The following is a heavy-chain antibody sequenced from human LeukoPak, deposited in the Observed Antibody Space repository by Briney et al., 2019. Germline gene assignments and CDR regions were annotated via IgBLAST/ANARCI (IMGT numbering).Heavy chain of an antibody. J-gene: IGHJ4*02. CDR3: ARRTWSRRVDY. V-gene: IGHV4-34*01. CDR1: GGSFSGYY. D-gene: IGHD5-24*01. CDR2: INHSEST. Sequence: SETLSLTCAVYGGSFSGYYWSWIRQPPGKGLEWIGEINHSESTNYNPSLKSRVTISVDTSKNQFSLKLSSVTAADTAVYYCARRTWSRRVDYWGQGTLVTVSS.